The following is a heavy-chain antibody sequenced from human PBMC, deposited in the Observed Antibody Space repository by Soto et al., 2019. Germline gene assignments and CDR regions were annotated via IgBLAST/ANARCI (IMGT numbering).Heavy chain of an antibody. CDR2: INRNGGKT. V-gene: IGHV3-20*01. CDR1: GFTFDDYG. D-gene: IGHD3-10*01. CDR3: AREYGSGSSPPWFDP. Sequence: EEQLVESGGGVVRPGGSLRLSCAASGFTFDDYGMSWVRQVPGKGLEWVSGINRNGGKTGYADSVKGRFTISRDNAKNSLDLQMNSLRAEDTALYHCAREYGSGSSPPWFDPWGQGTLVTVSS. J-gene: IGHJ5*02.